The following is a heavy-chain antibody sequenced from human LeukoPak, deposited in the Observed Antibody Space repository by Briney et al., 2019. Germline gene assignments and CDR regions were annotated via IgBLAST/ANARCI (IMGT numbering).Heavy chain of an antibody. J-gene: IGHJ4*02. V-gene: IGHV3-23*01. CDR2: ISASGGST. CDR1: GFTFSSYA. Sequence: GGSLRLSCAASGFTFSSYAMSWVRQAPGKGLEWVSSISASGGSTYYADSVKGRFTLSRDNSKNTVYLQMNSLRVEDTAMYYCASISDLLYYFDSWGQGTLVTVSS. CDR3: ASISDLLYYFDS.